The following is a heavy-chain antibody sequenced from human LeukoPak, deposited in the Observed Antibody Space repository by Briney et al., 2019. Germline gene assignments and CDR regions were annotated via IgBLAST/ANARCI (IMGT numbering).Heavy chain of an antibody. D-gene: IGHD3-3*01. CDR3: ANLRFLEWLYPYYFDY. CDR1: GFTFSSYA. Sequence: PGRSLRLSCAASGFTFSSYAMHWVRQAPGKGLEWVAVISYDGSNKYYADSVKGRFTISRDNSKNTLYLQMNSLRAEDTAVYYCANLRFLEWLYPYYFDYWGQGTLVTVSS. J-gene: IGHJ4*02. V-gene: IGHV3-30-3*01. CDR2: ISYDGSNK.